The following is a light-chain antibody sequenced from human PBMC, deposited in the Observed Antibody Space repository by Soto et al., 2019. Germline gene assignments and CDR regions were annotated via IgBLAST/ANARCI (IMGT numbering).Light chain of an antibody. CDR2: DAS. J-gene: IGKJ5*01. Sequence: ETVMTQSPATLSVSPGDRATLSCRASQSVGSDLAWYQQKPGQAPRLLIYDASTRATGIPARFSGSGSGTEFTLTISSLESEDFAVYYCQQYNNWPPLTFGQGTRLEIK. CDR1: QSVGSD. CDR3: QQYNNWPPLT. V-gene: IGKV3-15*01.